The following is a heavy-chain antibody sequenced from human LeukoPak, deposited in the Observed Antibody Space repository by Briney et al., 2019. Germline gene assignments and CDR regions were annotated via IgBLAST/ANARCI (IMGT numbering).Heavy chain of an antibody. J-gene: IGHJ4*02. CDR2: ISGSGGST. CDR1: GFTFSSYA. CDR3: ARGSPIVVKSFDY. V-gene: IGHV3-23*01. Sequence: AGGSLRLSCAASGFTFSSYAMSWVRQAPGKGLEWVSGISGSGGSTYYADSVKGRFTISRDNSKNTLYLQMNSLRAEDTAVYYCARGSPIVVKSFDYWGQGTLVTVSS. D-gene: IGHD3-22*01.